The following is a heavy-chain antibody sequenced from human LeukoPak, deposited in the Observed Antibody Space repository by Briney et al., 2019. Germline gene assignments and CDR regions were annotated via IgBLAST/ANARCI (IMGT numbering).Heavy chain of an antibody. CDR3: AKGRSGYCYDSSGYYDAFDI. D-gene: IGHD3-22*01. CDR1: GFTFSSYA. Sequence: PGGSLRLSCAASGFTFSSYAMSWVRQAPGKGLEWVSAISGSGGSTYYADSVKGRFTISRDNSKNTLYLQMNSLRAEDTAVYYCAKGRSGYCYDSSGYYDAFDIWGQGTMVTVSS. V-gene: IGHV3-23*01. J-gene: IGHJ3*02. CDR2: ISGSGGST.